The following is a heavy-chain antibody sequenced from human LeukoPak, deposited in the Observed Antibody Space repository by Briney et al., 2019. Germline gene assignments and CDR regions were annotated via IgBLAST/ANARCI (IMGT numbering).Heavy chain of an antibody. D-gene: IGHD5-18*01. CDR1: GYTFTGYY. Sequence: ASVKVSCKASGYTFTGYYMHWVRQAPGQGLEWMGWINPNSGGTNYAQKFQGRVTMTRDTSISTAYMELSSLRSEDTAVYYCARGATQDTAMVLYYYYYYMDVWGKGTTVTVSS. J-gene: IGHJ6*03. CDR3: ARGATQDTAMVLYYYYYYMDV. V-gene: IGHV1-2*02. CDR2: INPNSGGT.